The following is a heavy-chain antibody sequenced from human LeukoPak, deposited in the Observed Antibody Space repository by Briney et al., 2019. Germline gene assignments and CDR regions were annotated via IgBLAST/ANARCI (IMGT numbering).Heavy chain of an antibody. CDR1: EFTFSSYA. V-gene: IGHV3-30*04. CDR2: ISYDGSNK. Sequence: GGSLRLSCAASEFTFSSYAMHWVRQAPGKGLEWVAVISYDGSNKYYADSVKGRFTISRDNSKNTLYLQMNSLRAEDTAVYYCARDKYDILTGYYPYYFDYWGQGTLVTVPS. J-gene: IGHJ4*02. CDR3: ARDKYDILTGYYPYYFDY. D-gene: IGHD3-9*01.